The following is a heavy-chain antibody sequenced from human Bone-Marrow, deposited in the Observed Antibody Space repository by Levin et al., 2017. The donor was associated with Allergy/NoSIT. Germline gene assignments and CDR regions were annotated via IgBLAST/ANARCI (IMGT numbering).Heavy chain of an antibody. Sequence: PSETLSLTCAVSGGSISSSNWWSWVRQPPGKGLEWIGEIYHSGSTNYNPSLKSRVTISVDKSKNQFSLKLSSVTAADTAVYYCAGSFLLLWFGELWRDAFDIWGQGTMVTVSS. D-gene: IGHD3-10*01. V-gene: IGHV4-4*02. CDR3: AGSFLLLWFGELWRDAFDI. CDR2: IYHSGST. CDR1: GGSISSSNW. J-gene: IGHJ3*02.